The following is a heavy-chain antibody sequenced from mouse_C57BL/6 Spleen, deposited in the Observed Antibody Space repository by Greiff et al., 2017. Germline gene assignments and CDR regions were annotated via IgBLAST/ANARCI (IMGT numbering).Heavy chain of an antibody. CDR1: GYTFTSYW. Sequence: QVQLQQPGAELVKPGASVKLSCKASGYTFTSYWMQWVKQRPGQGLEWIGEIDPSDSYTNYNQKFKGKATLTVDTSSSTAYMQLISLTSEDSAVYYCARRRGIKGNYVDYFDYWGQGTTLTVSS. J-gene: IGHJ2*01. D-gene: IGHD2-1*01. V-gene: IGHV1-50*01. CDR3: ARRRGIKGNYVDYFDY. CDR2: IDPSDSYT.